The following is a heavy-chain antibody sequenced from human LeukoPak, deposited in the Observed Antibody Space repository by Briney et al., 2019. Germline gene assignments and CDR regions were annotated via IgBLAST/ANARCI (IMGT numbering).Heavy chain of an antibody. V-gene: IGHV1-18*01. CDR2: ISTDNGNT. D-gene: IGHD6-25*01. CDR3: ARDRGYAPADY. Sequence: ASVSVSCKASGYSFTSYGISWVRQAPGQGLEWMGWISTDNGNTIYAQKLRGRVTMTQDTSTSTAYTELRSPRSDDTAVYYCARDRGYAPADYWGQGTLVTVSS. J-gene: IGHJ4*02. CDR1: GYSFTSYG.